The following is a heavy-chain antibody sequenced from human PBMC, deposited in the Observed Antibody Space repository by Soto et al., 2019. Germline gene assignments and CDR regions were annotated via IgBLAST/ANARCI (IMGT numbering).Heavy chain of an antibody. D-gene: IGHD2-8*01. CDR3: TPAALVLMVYAENWYFDL. CDR1: GFTFSNAW. V-gene: IGHV3-15*01. CDR2: IKSKTDGGTT. Sequence: EVQLVESGGGLVKPGGSLRLSCAASGFTFSNAWMSWVRQAPGTGLEWVGRIKSKTDGGTTDYAAPVKGRFTISRDDSKNTLYLQMNSLKTEDTAVYYCTPAALVLMVYAENWYFDLLGRGTLVTVSS. J-gene: IGHJ2*01.